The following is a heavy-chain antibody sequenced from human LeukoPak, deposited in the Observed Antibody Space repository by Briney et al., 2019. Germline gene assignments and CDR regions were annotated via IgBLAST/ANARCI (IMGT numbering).Heavy chain of an antibody. CDR1: GGSINSYY. D-gene: IGHD2-2*01. Sequence: PSETLSLTCSVSGGSINSYYWSWLRQPPGKGLEWIGYIYSSGSTNYNPSLKSRVTISIDTSKNQFSLKLISVTAADTAVYYCARVPSSRAPFDYWGQGTLVTVSA. J-gene: IGHJ4*02. CDR3: ARVPSSRAPFDY. V-gene: IGHV4-59*01. CDR2: IYSSGST.